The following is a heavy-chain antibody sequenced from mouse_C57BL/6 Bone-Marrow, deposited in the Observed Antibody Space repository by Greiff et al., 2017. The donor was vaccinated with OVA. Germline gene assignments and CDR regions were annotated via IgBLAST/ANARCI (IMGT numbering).Heavy chain of an antibody. CDR2: ISSGSSTI. CDR3: ARNYYGYDETGFAY. V-gene: IGHV5-17*01. J-gene: IGHJ3*01. D-gene: IGHD2-2*01. CDR1: GFTFSDYG. Sequence: EVKLVESGGGLVKPGGSLKLSCAASGFTFSDYGMHWVRQAPEKGLEWVAYISSGSSTIYYADTVKGRFTISRDNAKNTLFLQMTSLRSEDTAMYYCARNYYGYDETGFAYWGQGTLVTVSA.